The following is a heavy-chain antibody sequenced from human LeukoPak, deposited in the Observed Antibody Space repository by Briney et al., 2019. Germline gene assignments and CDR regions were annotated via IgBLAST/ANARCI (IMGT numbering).Heavy chain of an antibody. J-gene: IGHJ3*02. CDR3: ARDLAPGAYVGFAFHI. V-gene: IGHV1-69*05. CDR1: GGTFSSYA. D-gene: IGHD1-26*01. Sequence: SVKVSCKASGGTFSSYAISWVRQAPGQGLEWMGGIIPIFGTANYAQKFQGRVTITTDESTSTAYMELSSLRSEDTAVYYCARDLAPGAYVGFAFHIWGQGTMVTVSS. CDR2: IIPIFGTA.